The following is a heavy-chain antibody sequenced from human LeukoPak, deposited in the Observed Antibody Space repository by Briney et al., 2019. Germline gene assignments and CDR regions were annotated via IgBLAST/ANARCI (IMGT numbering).Heavy chain of an antibody. J-gene: IGHJ6*02. CDR2: ISYDGSNK. V-gene: IGHV3-30*18. D-gene: IGHD5-18*01. Sequence: PGGSLILSCAASGFTFSSYGMHWVRQAPGKGLEGGAVISYDGSNKYYADSVKGRFTISRDNSKNTLYLQMNSLRAEDTALYYCAKDMGGYSYGYEAYYYYYGMDVWGQGTTVTVSS. CDR1: GFTFSSYG. CDR3: AKDMGGYSYGYEAYYYYYGMDV.